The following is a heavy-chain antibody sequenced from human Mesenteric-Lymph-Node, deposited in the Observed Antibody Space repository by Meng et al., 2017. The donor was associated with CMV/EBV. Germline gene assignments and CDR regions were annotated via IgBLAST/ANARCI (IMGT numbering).Heavy chain of an antibody. Sequence: GGSLRLSCAASGFTFSSDYMSWVRQAPGKGLEWVSLIFSSGSTYYADSVKGRFTISRDNSKNTLYLQMNSLRAEDTAMYYCAKQGPTSGSYSDRGQGTLVTVSS. V-gene: IGHV3-53*01. CDR3: AKQGPTSGSYSD. D-gene: IGHD1-26*01. CDR1: GFTFSSDY. CDR2: IFSSGST. J-gene: IGHJ4*02.